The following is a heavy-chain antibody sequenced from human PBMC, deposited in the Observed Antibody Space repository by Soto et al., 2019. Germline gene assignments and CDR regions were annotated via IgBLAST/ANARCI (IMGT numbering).Heavy chain of an antibody. D-gene: IGHD6-6*01. CDR2: IYYSGST. V-gene: IGHV4-39*01. CDR3: ARHTPSTEAARRGAGRYYGMDV. CDR1: GGSISSSSYY. Sequence: SETLSLTCTVSGGSISSSSYYWGWIRQPPGKGLEWIGSIYYSGSTYYNPSLKSRVTISVDTSKNQFSLKLSSVTAADTAVYYCARHTPSTEAARRGAGRYYGMDVWGQGTTVTVSS. J-gene: IGHJ6*02.